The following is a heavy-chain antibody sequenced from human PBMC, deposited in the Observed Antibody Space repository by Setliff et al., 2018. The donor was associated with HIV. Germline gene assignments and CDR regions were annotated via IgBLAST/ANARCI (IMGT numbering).Heavy chain of an antibody. J-gene: IGHJ3*01. CDR2: IYHSGST. CDR3: ARSLRYFDWSLRRPSHDAFDF. CDR1: SDFISSDYY. D-gene: IGHD3-9*01. Sequence: PSETLSLTCTVSSDFISSDYYWGWIRQPPGKGLEWIGYIYHSGSTYYNPSLKSPVTISVDTSKNQSSLKLSFVTAADTAVYYCARSLRYFDWSLRRPSHDAFDFWGQGTMVTVSS. V-gene: IGHV4-30-4*02.